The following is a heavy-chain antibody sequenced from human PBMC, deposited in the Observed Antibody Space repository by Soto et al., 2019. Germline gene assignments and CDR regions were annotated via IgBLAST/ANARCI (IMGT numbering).Heavy chain of an antibody. Sequence: EVQLVESGGGLVQPGRSLRLSCAASGFTFDDYAMHWVRQAPGKGLEWVSGIRWNSGSIGYADSVKGRFTISRDNAKNYMYLQMNSLRAEDTALYYCAKDIGGSDWYRVEYYYYGMDVWGQGTTVTVSS. CDR1: GFTFDDYA. J-gene: IGHJ6*02. V-gene: IGHV3-9*01. CDR3: AKDIGGSDWYRVEYYYYGMDV. CDR2: IRWNSGSI. D-gene: IGHD6-19*01.